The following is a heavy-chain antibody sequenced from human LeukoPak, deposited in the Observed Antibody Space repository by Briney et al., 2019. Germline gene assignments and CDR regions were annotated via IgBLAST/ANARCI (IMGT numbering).Heavy chain of an antibody. CDR1: GYTFTSYD. V-gene: IGHV1-8*01. CDR2: MNPNSGNT. Sequence: ASVKVSCKASGYTFTSYDINWVRQATGQGLDWMGWMNPNSGNTGYAQKFQGRVTMTRNTSISTAYMELSSLRSEDTAVYYCARALGGSDVVVPAAMFSSYYYYMDVWGKGTTVTVSS. D-gene: IGHD2-2*01. CDR3: ARALGGSDVVVPAAMFSSYYYYMDV. J-gene: IGHJ6*03.